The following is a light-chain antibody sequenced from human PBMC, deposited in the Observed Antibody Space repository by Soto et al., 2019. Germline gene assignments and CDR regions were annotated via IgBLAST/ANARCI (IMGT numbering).Light chain of an antibody. J-gene: IGKJ1*01. CDR3: QQYKRPTWT. V-gene: IGKV1-5*03. CDR1: QSISSW. CDR2: KAS. Sequence: DIQMTQSPSTLSASVGDRVTITCRASQSISSWLAWYQQKPGKAPKLLIYKASSLESGVPSRFSGGGSWTEFTLTFSSLQPDDFATYYYQQYKRPTWTFGQGTKVELK.